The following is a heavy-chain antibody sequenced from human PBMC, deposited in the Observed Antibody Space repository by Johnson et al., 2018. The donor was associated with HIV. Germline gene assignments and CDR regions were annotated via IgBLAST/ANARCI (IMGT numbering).Heavy chain of an antibody. CDR2: IGTGGDT. Sequence: VQLVESGGAVVQPGGSLRLSCAASGFTYDDYAIHWVRQATGKGLEWVSAIGTGGDTYYPGSVKGRFTISRDNAKNSLYLQMNSLRAEDTALYYCARDRTGGAFDIWGQGTMVTVSS. V-gene: IGHV3-13*01. D-gene: IGHD1-26*01. CDR1: GFTYDDYA. CDR3: ARDRTGGAFDI. J-gene: IGHJ3*02.